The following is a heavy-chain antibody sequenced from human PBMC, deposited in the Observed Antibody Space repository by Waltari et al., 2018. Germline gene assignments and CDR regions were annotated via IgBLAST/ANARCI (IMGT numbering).Heavy chain of an antibody. J-gene: IGHJ3*02. D-gene: IGHD2-8*01. V-gene: IGHV3-23*01. CDR2: ISGGGGVT. CDR3: AKDPNGDYIGAFDT. Sequence: EVQVLESGGLLVQPGGSLRLTCAASTFTFSNYAMTWGRQAPGKGLEYISAISGGGGVTVYANSVKGRFTISRDNSKSTLYLQMNSLRGEDTATYYCAKDPNGDYIGAFDTWGQGTMVTVSP. CDR1: TFTFSNYA.